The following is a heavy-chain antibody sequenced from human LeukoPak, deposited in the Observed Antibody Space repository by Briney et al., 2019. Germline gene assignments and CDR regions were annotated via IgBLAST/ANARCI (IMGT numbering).Heavy chain of an antibody. CDR2: INSDGSST. CDR1: GFAFSSYW. D-gene: IGHD3-10*01. J-gene: IGHJ4*02. V-gene: IGHV3-74*01. Sequence: VQPGGSLRLSCAASGFAFSSYWMHWVRQAPGKGLVWVSRINSDGSSTSYADSVKGRFTISGDNAKNTLYLQMNSLRAEDTAVYYCATLPWFGESDYWGQGTLVTVSS. CDR3: ATLPWFGESDY.